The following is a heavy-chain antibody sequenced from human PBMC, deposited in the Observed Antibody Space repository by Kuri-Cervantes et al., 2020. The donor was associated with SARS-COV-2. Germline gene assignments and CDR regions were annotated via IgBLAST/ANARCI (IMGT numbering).Heavy chain of an antibody. J-gene: IGHJ4*02. D-gene: IGHD1-1*01. CDR2: INPDGSYT. CDR1: GFTFNSYE. V-gene: IGHV3-74*01. CDR3: VRDGDHWNFDY. Sequence: GGSLRLSCAASGFTFNSYEMNWVRQAPGKGLVWVSRINPDGSYTNNADSVKCRFTLSRDNAKNMLYLQMNSLRAEDTAVYYCVRDGDHWNFDYWGQGTLVTVSS.